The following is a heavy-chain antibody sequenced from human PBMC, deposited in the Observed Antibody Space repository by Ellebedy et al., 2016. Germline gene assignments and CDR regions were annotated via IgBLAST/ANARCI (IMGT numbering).Heavy chain of an antibody. CDR3: ARGYSYGHRVYYYYGMDV. CDR2: ISSSGSTI. D-gene: IGHD5-18*01. CDR1: GFTFSDYY. V-gene: IGHV3-11*01. Sequence: GESLKISCAASGFTFSDYYMSWIRQAPGKGLEWVSYISSSGSTIYYADSVKGRFTISRDNAKNSLYLQMNSLRAEDTAVYYCARGYSYGHRVYYYYGMDVWGQGTTVTVSS. J-gene: IGHJ6*02.